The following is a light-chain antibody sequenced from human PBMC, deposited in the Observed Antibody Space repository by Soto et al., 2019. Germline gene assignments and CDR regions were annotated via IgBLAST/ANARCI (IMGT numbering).Light chain of an antibody. CDR2: GAT. J-gene: IGKJ1*01. CDR1: QSVSSN. CDR3: QQYNNWPPT. Sequence: EIVMTQSPATLSVSPGERATLSCRASQSVSSNLAWYQQKPCQAPRLLIYGATTRATVIPARFSGSGSGTEFTLTISSLQSEDFGVYYCQQYNNWPPTFGQGTKVEIK. V-gene: IGKV3-15*01.